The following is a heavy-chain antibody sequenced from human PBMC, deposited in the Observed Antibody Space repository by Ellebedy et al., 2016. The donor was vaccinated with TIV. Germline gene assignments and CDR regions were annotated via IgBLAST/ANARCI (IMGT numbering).Heavy chain of an antibody. D-gene: IGHD2-2*01. Sequence: GGSLRLSCAASGFTVSSNYMSWVRQAPGKGLEWVSVIYSGGSTYYADSVKGRFTLSRDNSKNPLYLQMNSLGAEDTAVYYRARGRGYAHQGLNFDYWGQGTLVTVSS. CDR3: ARGRGYAHQGLNFDY. V-gene: IGHV3-53*01. CDR2: IYSGGST. CDR1: GFTVSSNY. J-gene: IGHJ4*02.